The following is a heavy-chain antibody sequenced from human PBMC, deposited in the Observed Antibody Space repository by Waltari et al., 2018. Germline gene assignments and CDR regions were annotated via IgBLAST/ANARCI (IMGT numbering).Heavy chain of an antibody. Sequence: QLQLQESGPGLVKPSETLSLTCTVSGGSISSGSYYWGWIRQPPGLGLEWIGSIHYSGSTYYNPSLKSRVTISVDTSRNQVSLRLSSVTAADTAVYYCAREGQLAFGYWGQGTLVTVSS. D-gene: IGHD6-13*01. J-gene: IGHJ4*02. V-gene: IGHV4-39*07. CDR2: IHYSGST. CDR3: AREGQLAFGY. CDR1: GGSISSGSYY.